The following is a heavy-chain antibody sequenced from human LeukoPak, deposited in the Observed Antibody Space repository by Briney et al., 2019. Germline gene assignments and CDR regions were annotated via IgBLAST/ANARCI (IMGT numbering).Heavy chain of an antibody. J-gene: IGHJ3*01. D-gene: IGHD6-19*01. CDR1: GDSISYHNYY. Sequence: SETLSLTCAVSGDSISYHNYYWDWIRQPPGKGLEWIGTVYYTGNTYYNPSLKSRVAISVDTSKNQFSLQLASMTAADTAVYYCARLRAMAGHRGGFDFWGRGTMVTVSS. CDR2: VYYTGNT. V-gene: IGHV4-39*01. CDR3: ARLRAMAGHRGGFDF.